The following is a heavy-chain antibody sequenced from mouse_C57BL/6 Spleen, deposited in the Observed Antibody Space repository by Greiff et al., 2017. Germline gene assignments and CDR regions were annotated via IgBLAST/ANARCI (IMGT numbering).Heavy chain of an antibody. J-gene: IGHJ4*01. CDR1: GFTFSSYA. Sequence: EVKLVESGEGLVKPGGSLKLSCAASGFTFSSYAMSWVRQTPEKRLEWVAYISSGGDYIYYADPVKGRFTISRDNARNTLYLQMSSLKSEDTAMXYCTRGPLTARGAMDYWGQGTSVTVSS. V-gene: IGHV5-9-1*02. CDR2: ISSGGDYI. D-gene: IGHD3-2*01. CDR3: TRGPLTARGAMDY.